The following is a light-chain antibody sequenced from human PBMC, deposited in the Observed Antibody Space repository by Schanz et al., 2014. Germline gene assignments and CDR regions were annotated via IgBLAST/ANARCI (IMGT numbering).Light chain of an antibody. Sequence: EIVMTQSPATLSVSPGERATLSCRASQSVRSNVAWYQQKPGQPPKLLIYWASTRESGVPDRFSGSGSGTDFTLTISSLQAEDVAVYYCQQYYSSPYTFGQGTKLEIK. CDR2: WAS. CDR3: QQYYSSPYT. J-gene: IGKJ2*01. V-gene: IGKV3-15*01. CDR1: QSVRSN.